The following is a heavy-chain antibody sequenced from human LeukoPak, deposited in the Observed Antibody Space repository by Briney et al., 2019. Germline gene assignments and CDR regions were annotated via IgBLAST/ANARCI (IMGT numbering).Heavy chain of an antibody. D-gene: IGHD3-10*01. V-gene: IGHV1-2*02. Sequence: ASVKVSCKASGYTFTSYYIHWVRQAPGQGLEWMGWINPDSGGTNYAQKFQGRVTMTWDTSISTAYMELSRLRSDDTAIYYCARGRFYTSGSYYNRLDYWGQGTLVTVSS. CDR2: INPDSGGT. CDR1: GYTFTSYY. CDR3: ARGRFYTSGSYYNRLDY. J-gene: IGHJ4*02.